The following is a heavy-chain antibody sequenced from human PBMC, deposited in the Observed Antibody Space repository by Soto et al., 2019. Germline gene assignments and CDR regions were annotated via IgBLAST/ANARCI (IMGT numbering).Heavy chain of an antibody. J-gene: IGHJ5*02. CDR3: ARLVAVAGRSNGFDP. Sequence: PGESLKISCKGSGYSFTSYWIGWVRQMPGKGLEWMGIIYPGDSDTRYSPSFQGQVTISADKSISTAYLQWSSLKASDTAMYYCARLVAVAGRSNGFDPWGQGTQVTVSS. CDR1: GYSFTSYW. CDR2: IYPGDSDT. V-gene: IGHV5-51*01. D-gene: IGHD6-19*01.